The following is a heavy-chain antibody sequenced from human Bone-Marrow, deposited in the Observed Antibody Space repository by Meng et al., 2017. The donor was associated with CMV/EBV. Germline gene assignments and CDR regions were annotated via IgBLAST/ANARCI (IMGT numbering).Heavy chain of an antibody. V-gene: IGHV1-69*05. Sequence: SVKVSCKASGGTFSSYAISWVRQAPGQGLEWMGGIIPIFGTANYAQKFQGRVTITTDESTSTAYMELRSLRSDDTAVYYCARDFTGLLAAAVSTEYFQHWGQGTLVTVSS. CDR2: IIPIFGTA. D-gene: IGHD6-13*01. CDR1: GGTFSSYA. CDR3: ARDFTGLLAAAVSTEYFQH. J-gene: IGHJ1*01.